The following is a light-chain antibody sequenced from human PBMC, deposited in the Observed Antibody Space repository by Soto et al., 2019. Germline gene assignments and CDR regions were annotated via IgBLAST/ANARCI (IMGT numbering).Light chain of an antibody. CDR1: QSVSSSY. CDR2: GAS. J-gene: IGKJ2*01. CDR3: QQYGSSPGMYT. Sequence: EIVLTQSPGTLSLSPGERATLSCRASQSVSSSYLAWYKQKPGQAPRLLIYGASSMATGIPDRFSGSGSGTDFTLTISRLEPEDFAVYYCQQYGSSPGMYTFGQGTKLEIK. V-gene: IGKV3-20*01.